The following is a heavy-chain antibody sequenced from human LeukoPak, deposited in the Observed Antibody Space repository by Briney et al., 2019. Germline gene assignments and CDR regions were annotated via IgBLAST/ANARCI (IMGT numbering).Heavy chain of an antibody. CDR2: IKEDDSEK. V-gene: IGHV3-7*01. J-gene: IGHJ3*02. CDR3: VCGRGWLFDM. Sequence: GGSLRLSCAASGLTFSTYWMTWARQAPGKGLEWVANIKEDDSEKYYVDSVKGRFTISGDNAKTSMYLQMNSLRAEDTAVYYYVCGRGWLFDMWGQGTTVTVSS. D-gene: IGHD6-19*01. CDR1: GLTFSTYW.